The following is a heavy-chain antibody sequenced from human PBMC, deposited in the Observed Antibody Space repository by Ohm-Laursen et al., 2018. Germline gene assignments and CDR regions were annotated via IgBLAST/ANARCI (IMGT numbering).Heavy chain of an antibody. CDR1: GFTFSISG. CDR2: ISVSGSST. CDR3: AKDRMVYAD. J-gene: IGHJ4*02. Sequence: SLRLSCSASGFTFSISGMTWVRQAPGKGLEWVSGISVSGSSTDYADSVKGRFTISRDNSKNTLYLQMSSLRAEDTAVYYCAKDRMVYADWGQGTLVTVSS. V-gene: IGHV3-23*01. D-gene: IGHD2-8*01.